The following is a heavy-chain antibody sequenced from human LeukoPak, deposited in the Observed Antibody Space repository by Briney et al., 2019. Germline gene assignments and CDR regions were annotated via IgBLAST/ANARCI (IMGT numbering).Heavy chain of an antibody. CDR2: ISSSSRYI. V-gene: IGHV3-21*04. CDR3: ARKSTPSSSWYFDY. J-gene: IGHJ4*02. CDR1: GFTFSTYN. D-gene: IGHD6-13*01. Sequence: GGSLRLSCAASGFTFSTYNMNWVRQAPGKGLEWVSSISSSSRYIYYADSVKGRFTVSRDNAKNSLYLQMNSLRAEDTALYYCARKSTPSSSWYFDYWGQGTLVTVSS.